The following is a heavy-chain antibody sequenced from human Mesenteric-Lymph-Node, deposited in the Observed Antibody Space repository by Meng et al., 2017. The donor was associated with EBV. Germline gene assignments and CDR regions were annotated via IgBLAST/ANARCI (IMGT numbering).Heavy chain of an antibody. CDR1: GFTFSSYS. D-gene: IGHD3-10*01. J-gene: IGHJ4*02. CDR3: ARDSNQVRGFDY. CDR2: IESSES. Sequence: EVQLVESGGGLVKPGGSLRLSCAASGFTFSSYSMNWGRQAPGKGLEWVSTIESSESYYTDSVKGRFTISRDNAKNSLYLQMSSLRAEDTGVYYCARDSNQVRGFDYWGQGTLFTVSS. V-gene: IGHV3-21*01.